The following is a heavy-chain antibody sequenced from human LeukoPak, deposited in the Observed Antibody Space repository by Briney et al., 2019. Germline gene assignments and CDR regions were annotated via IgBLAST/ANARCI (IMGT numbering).Heavy chain of an antibody. CDR2: IYYSGNT. J-gene: IGHJ4*02. D-gene: IGHD3-22*01. CDR3: ARALYDSSGYYYLLYFDY. Sequence: SETLSLTCTVSGGSISSYYWSWIRQPPGKGLEWIGYIYYSGNTYYNPSFESRVTISVDASKNQFSLKLSSVTAADTAVYYCARALYDSSGYYYLLYFDYWGQGTLVTVSS. V-gene: IGHV4-59*12. CDR1: GGSISSYY.